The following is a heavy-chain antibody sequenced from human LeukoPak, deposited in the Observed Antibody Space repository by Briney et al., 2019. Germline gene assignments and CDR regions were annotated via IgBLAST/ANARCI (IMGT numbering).Heavy chain of an antibody. CDR1: GFTVSTNY. CDR2: IYRGGDT. Sequence: PGGSLRLSCAASGFTVSTNYMSWLRQAPGKGLEWVSVIYRGGDTYYADSVKGRFTISRDNSKSALYLQMNSLRADDTAIYYCARSGSGWFDYWGQGALVTVSS. V-gene: IGHV3-53*01. CDR3: ARSGSGWFDY. D-gene: IGHD6-19*01. J-gene: IGHJ4*02.